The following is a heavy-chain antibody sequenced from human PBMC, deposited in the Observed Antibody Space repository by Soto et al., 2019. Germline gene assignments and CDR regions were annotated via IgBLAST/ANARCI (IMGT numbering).Heavy chain of an antibody. J-gene: IGHJ4*02. CDR2: TSGSGGST. Sequence: EVQLLESGGGLVQPGGSLRLSCAASGFTFSSYAMSWVRQAPGKGLEWVSTTSGSGGSTYYADSVKGRFTISRDNSKNTFYLQMNSLRAEDMAVYYCAKDGGYGSGSYYSDDWGQATLVTVSS. V-gene: IGHV3-23*01. CDR3: AKDGGYGSGSYYSDD. D-gene: IGHD3-10*01. CDR1: GFTFSSYA.